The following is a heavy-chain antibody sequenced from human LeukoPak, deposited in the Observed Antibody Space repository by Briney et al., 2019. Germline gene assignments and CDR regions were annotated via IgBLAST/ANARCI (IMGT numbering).Heavy chain of an antibody. Sequence: GGSLRLSCATSGFNFDRYTIHWVRPAPGKGLEWVSLAGWAGGTTFYSDSVRGRFTISRDSGRKSVYLQMNSLTTDDTAFYFCAKELDTMFFDYWGQGALVTVSS. V-gene: IGHV3-43*01. CDR1: GFNFDRYT. CDR3: AKELDTMFFDY. J-gene: IGHJ4*02. CDR2: AGWAGGTT. D-gene: IGHD3-10*02.